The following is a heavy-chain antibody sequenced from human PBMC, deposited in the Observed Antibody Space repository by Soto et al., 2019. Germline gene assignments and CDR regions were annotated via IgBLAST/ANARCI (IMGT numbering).Heavy chain of an antibody. J-gene: IGHJ6*02. CDR3: ARGRYGMDV. Sequence: GGSLRLSCAASGLTFSSYWMSWVRQAPGKGLEWVANIKQDGSEKYYVDSVKGRFTISRDNAKNSLYLQMNSLRAEDTAVYYCARGRYGMDVWGQGXTVTVYS. CDR1: GLTFSSYW. CDR2: IKQDGSEK. V-gene: IGHV3-7*04.